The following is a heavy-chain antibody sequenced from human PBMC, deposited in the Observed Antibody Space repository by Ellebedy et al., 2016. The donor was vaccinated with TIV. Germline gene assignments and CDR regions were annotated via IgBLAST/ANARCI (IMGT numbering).Heavy chain of an antibody. J-gene: IGHJ3*02. Sequence: SETLSLTCTVSGGSISSSSYYWGWIRQPPGKGLEWIGSIYYSGSTYYNPSLKSRVTISVDTSKNQFSLKLSSVTAADTAVYYCAEHGLDVHAFDIWGQGTMVTVSS. CDR1: GGSISSSSYY. V-gene: IGHV4-39*01. D-gene: IGHD3-16*01. CDR3: AEHGLDVHAFDI. CDR2: IYYSGST.